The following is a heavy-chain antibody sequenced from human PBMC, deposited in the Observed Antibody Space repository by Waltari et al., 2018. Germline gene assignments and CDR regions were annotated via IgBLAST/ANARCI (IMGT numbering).Heavy chain of an antibody. D-gene: IGHD3-16*02. J-gene: IGHJ4*02. CDR3: ARQGSYNYVGGSYRYSLDY. Sequence: QVQLQEPGPGLVKPSQTLSLTCTVSGGSIRSGTYYWSWLRQPAGQGLEWIGHIYTTGNTNYNPSLKSRVTISRDTSKNQFSLNLSSVTAADTAVYYCARQGSYNYVGGSYRYSLDYWGQGTLVTVSS. CDR1: GGSIRSGTYY. CDR2: IYTTGNT. V-gene: IGHV4-61*09.